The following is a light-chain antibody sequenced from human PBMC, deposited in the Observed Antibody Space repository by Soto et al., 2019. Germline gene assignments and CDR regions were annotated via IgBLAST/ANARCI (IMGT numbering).Light chain of an antibody. J-gene: IGLJ3*02. CDR3: SSYTSSSSWV. Sequence: QAASVSGSPGQSIPISCTGTSRDVGAYNYVSWYPQHSGKAPRLIIYEVTNRPSGVSNRFSASKSGNTASLTIFGLQAEDEADYYCSSYTSSSSWVFGGGTQLTVL. CDR1: SRDVGAYNY. CDR2: EVT. V-gene: IGLV2-14*01.